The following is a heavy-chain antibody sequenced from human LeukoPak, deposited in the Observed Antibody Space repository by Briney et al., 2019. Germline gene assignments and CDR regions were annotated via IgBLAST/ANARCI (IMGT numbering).Heavy chain of an antibody. CDR2: INPNSGGT. CDR3: ARAALYSSSWYGENWFDP. V-gene: IGHV1-2*02. J-gene: IGHJ5*02. D-gene: IGHD6-13*01. Sequence: GASVKVSCKASGYTFTGYYMHWVRQAPGQGLEWMGWINPNSGGTNYAQKFQGRVTMTRDTSISTAYMELSRLRSDDTAVYYCARAALYSSSWYGENWFDPWGQGTLVTVSS. CDR1: GYTFTGYY.